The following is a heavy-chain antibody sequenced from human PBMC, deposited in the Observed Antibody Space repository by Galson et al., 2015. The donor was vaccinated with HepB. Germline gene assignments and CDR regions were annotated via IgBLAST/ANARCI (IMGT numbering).Heavy chain of an antibody. Sequence: SVKVSCKASGYTFTNYGITWVRQAPGQGLEWMGWISAYTVNTNYAQRFQGRVTMTTDTSTGTAYLELRSLRSDDTAVYFCARDRLWEPTIYWGQGTVVTVSS. V-gene: IGHV1-18*04. CDR2: ISAYTVNT. CDR1: GYTFTNYG. D-gene: IGHD1-26*01. J-gene: IGHJ4*02. CDR3: ARDRLWEPTIY.